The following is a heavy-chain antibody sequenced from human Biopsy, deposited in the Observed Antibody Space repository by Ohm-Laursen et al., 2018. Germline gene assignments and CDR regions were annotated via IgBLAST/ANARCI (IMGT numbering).Heavy chain of an antibody. CDR2: ISGGGTI. CDR3: ARDTRWNPYHMDV. J-gene: IGHJ6*02. D-gene: IGHD1-1*01. V-gene: IGHV3-11*01. CDR1: GFSFSDYH. Sequence: SLRLSCAASGFSFSDYHMRWIRQAPGRGLEWVSYISGGGTIYYGDSMKGRVTISRDNAKNSLYLQMNSLRADDTAVYYCARDTRWNPYHMDVWGQGTTVTVSS.